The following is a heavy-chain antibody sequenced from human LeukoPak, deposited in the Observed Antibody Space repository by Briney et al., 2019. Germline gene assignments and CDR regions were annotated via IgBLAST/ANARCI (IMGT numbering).Heavy chain of an antibody. J-gene: IGHJ5*02. V-gene: IGHV4-34*01. CDR3: ARVRYSYGLNNWFDP. CDR2: INHSGST. CDR1: GGSISSYY. Sequence: SETLSLTCTVSGGSISSYYWSWIRQPPGKGLEWIGEINHSGSTNYNPSLKSRVTISVDTSKNQFSLKLSSVTAADTAVYYCARVRYSYGLNNWFDPWGQGTLVTVSS. D-gene: IGHD5-18*01.